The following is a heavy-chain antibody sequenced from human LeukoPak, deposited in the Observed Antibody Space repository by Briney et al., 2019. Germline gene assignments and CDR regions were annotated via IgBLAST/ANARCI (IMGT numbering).Heavy chain of an antibody. V-gene: IGHV3-30*02. CDR2: IENDGSNK. Sequence: GGSLRLSCAASGFTFRSFGMHWVRQAPGKGLEWVAFIENDGSNKYFADSVKGRFTISRDNFKSTLYLQMNSLRAEDTAVYYCANLLYYSYWGQGTLVTVSS. J-gene: IGHJ4*02. CDR1: GFTFRSFG. D-gene: IGHD5/OR15-5a*01. CDR3: ANLLYYSY.